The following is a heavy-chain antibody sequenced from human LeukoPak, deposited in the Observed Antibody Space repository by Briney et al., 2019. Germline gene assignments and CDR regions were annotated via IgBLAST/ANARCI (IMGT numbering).Heavy chain of an antibody. J-gene: IGHJ4*02. CDR3: AREFGEGDK. D-gene: IGHD3-10*01. Sequence: GASVKVSCKASGGTFSSYAISWVRQAPGQGLEWMGWINPNSGGTNYAQKFRGRVTMTRDTSITTVYLELSSLRADDTAVYYCAREFGEGDKWGQGTLVTVSS. CDR2: INPNSGGT. CDR1: GGTFSSYA. V-gene: IGHV1-2*02.